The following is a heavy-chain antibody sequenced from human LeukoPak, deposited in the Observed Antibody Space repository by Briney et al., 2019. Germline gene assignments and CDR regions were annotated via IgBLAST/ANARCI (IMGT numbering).Heavy chain of an antibody. V-gene: IGHV4-34*01. CDR2: INHSGST. D-gene: IGHD7-27*01. J-gene: IGHJ4*02. CDR1: GGSFSSYY. Sequence: SETLSLTCAVYGGSFSSYYWTWIRQPPGKGLEWIGEINHSGSTNYNPSLKSRVTISVDTSTNQFSLKLSSVTAADTAVYYCVMNWGTGRTLDYWGQGTLVTVSS. CDR3: VMNWGTGRTLDY.